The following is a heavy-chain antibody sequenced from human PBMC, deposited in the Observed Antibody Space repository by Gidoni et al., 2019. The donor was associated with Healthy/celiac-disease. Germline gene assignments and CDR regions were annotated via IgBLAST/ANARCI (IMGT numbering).Heavy chain of an antibody. V-gene: IGHV3-33*01. CDR3: AREYCSGGSCYFARNAFDI. Sequence: QVQLVESGGGVVQPGRSLRLSCAASGFTFSIYGMHWVRHAPGKGLEWVAVIWYDGSNKYYADSVKGRFTISRDNSKNTLYLQMNSLRAEDTAVYYCAREYCSGGSCYFARNAFDIWGQGTMVTVSS. CDR2: IWYDGSNK. D-gene: IGHD2-15*01. J-gene: IGHJ3*02. CDR1: GFTFSIYG.